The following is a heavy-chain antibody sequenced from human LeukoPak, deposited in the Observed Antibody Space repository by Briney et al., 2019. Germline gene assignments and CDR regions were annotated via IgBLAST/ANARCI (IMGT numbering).Heavy chain of an antibody. V-gene: IGHV1-46*01. D-gene: IGHD4-17*01. J-gene: IGHJ6*04. CDR2: INPSGGST. Sequence: ASVKVSCKASGYAFTSYYMHWVRQAPGQGLEWMGIINPSGGSTSYAQKFQGRVTMTRDTSTSTVYMELSSLRSEDTAVYYCARGGTVTTAERYYYYGMDVWGKGTTVTVSS. CDR1: GYAFTSYY. CDR3: ARGGTVTTAERYYYYGMDV.